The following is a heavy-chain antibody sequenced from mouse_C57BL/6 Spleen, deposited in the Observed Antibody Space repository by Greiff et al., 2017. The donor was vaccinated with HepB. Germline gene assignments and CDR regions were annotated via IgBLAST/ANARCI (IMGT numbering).Heavy chain of an antibody. CDR3: ARGYYGSRSGWYFDV. CDR1: GYSITSGYY. CDR2: ISYDGSN. V-gene: IGHV3-6*01. Sequence: DVKLQESGPGLVKPSQSLSLTCSVTGYSITSGYYWNWIRQFPGNKLEWMGYISYDGSNNYNPSLKNRISITRDTSKNQFFLKLNSVTTEDTATYYCARGYYGSRSGWYFDVWGTGTTVTVSS. J-gene: IGHJ1*03. D-gene: IGHD1-1*01.